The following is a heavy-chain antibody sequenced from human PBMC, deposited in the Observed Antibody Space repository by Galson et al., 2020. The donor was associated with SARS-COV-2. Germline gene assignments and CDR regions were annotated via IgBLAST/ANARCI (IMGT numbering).Heavy chain of an antibody. D-gene: IGHD1-1*01. CDR2: IKQDGSEK. J-gene: IGHJ5*02. V-gene: IGHV3-7*03. Sequence: GESLKISCAASGFTFSSYWMSWVRQAPGKGLEWVANIKQDGSEKYYVDSVKGRFTISRDNAKNSLYLQMNSLRAEDTAVYYCARETGTSPNWFDPWGQGTLVTVSS. CDR1: GFTFSSYW. CDR3: ARETGTSPNWFDP.